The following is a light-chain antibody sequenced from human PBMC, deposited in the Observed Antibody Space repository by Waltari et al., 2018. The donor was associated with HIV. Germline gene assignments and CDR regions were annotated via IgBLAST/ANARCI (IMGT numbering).Light chain of an antibody. V-gene: IGLV2-14*03. Sequence: QSALTQPASVSGSLGQSITFSCTGTSRDIGGYECVPWYQQHPGKAPNIIIFDVTNRPSGVSDRFSGSKSGNTASLTSSGLQAEDEADYYCTSFTSSSAWLFGGGTKLTVL. CDR1: SRDIGGYEC. J-gene: IGLJ3*02. CDR2: DVT. CDR3: TSFTSSSAWL.